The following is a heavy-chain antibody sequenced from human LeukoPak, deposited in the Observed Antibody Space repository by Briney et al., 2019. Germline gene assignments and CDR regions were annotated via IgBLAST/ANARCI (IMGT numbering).Heavy chain of an antibody. D-gene: IGHD6-13*01. CDR2: IIPIFGTA. V-gene: IGHV1-69*01. CDR1: GGTFSSYA. CDR3: ARGGRAAAGPTY. Sequence: SVKVSCTASGGTFSSYAISWVRQAPGQGLEWMGGIIPIFGTANYAQKFQGRVTITADESTSTAYMELSSLRSEDTAVYYCARGGRAAAGPTYWGQGTLVTVSS. J-gene: IGHJ4*02.